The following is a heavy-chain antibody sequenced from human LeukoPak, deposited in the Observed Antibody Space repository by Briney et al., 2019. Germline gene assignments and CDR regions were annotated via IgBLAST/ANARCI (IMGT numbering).Heavy chain of an antibody. CDR1: GFTVSNNY. D-gene: IGHD5-18*01. J-gene: IGHJ3*02. Sequence: PGGSLRLSCAASGFTVSNNYINWVRQAPGKGLEWVSVIYSGGGTYYADSVKGRFTISSDNPKNTLYLQMNNLRVEDTAVYYCARDGSGGYRNRGVFDIWGQGTMVTVSS. V-gene: IGHV3-53*01. CDR3: ARDGSGGYRNRGVFDI. CDR2: IYSGGGT.